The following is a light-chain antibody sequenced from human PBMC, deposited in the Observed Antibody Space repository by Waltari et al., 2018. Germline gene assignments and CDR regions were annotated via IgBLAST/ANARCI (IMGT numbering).Light chain of an antibody. CDR1: QSVSSS. V-gene: IGKV3-15*01. Sequence: EIVMTQSPATLSVSPGERATLSCRASQSVSSSLAWYQQKPGQAPRRLISGASTRATGIPARFSGSGSGPEFSLTISSLQSEDFAVYYCQQFNDWPWTFGQGTKVEIK. CDR2: GAS. J-gene: IGKJ1*01. CDR3: QQFNDWPWT.